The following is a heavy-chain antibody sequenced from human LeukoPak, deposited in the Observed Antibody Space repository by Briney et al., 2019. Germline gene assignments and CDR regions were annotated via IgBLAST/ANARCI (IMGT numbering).Heavy chain of an antibody. D-gene: IGHD2-21*01. Sequence: ASVNVSCKASGYTFTSYDINWVRQATGQGLEWMLWMNPNSGKPGYAQKLQGRVTLTRNTSISTAYMEMSSLRSEHTAVYYCARGSILKVNWFDPWGQGTLVTVSS. CDR1: GYTFTSYD. CDR2: MNPNSGKP. CDR3: ARGSILKVNWFDP. J-gene: IGHJ5*02. V-gene: IGHV1-8*01.